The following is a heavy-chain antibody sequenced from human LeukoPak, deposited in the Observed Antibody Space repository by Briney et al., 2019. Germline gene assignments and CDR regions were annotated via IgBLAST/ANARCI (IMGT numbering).Heavy chain of an antibody. CDR2: IRYDGSNK. Sequence: PGGSLRLSCAASGFTFSSYGMHWVRQAPGKGLEWVAFIRYDGSNKYYADSVKGRFTISRDNSKNTLYLQMNSLRAEDTAVYYCAKLLDYYDSWGDAFDIWGQGTMVTVSS. D-gene: IGHD3-22*01. J-gene: IGHJ3*02. CDR3: AKLLDYYDSWGDAFDI. V-gene: IGHV3-30*02. CDR1: GFTFSSYG.